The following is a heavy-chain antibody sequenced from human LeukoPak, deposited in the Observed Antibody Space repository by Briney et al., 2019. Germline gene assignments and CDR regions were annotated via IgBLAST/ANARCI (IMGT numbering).Heavy chain of an antibody. CDR2: ISAYNGNT. Sequence: ASVKVSCKASGYTFTSYGISWVRQAPGQGLEWMGWISAYNGNTNYAQTLQGRVTMTTDTSTSTAYMELRSLRSDDTAVYYCARTLYATGTYYFDYWGQGTLVTVSS. V-gene: IGHV1-18*01. CDR3: ARTLYATGTYYFDY. J-gene: IGHJ4*02. CDR1: GYTFTSYG. D-gene: IGHD4-17*01.